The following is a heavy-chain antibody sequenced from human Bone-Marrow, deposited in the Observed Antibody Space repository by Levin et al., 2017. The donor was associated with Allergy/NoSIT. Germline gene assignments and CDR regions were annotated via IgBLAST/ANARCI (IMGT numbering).Heavy chain of an antibody. V-gene: IGHV1-18*04. Sequence: GGSLRLSCKASGSRFRTYGISWVRQAPRQGLEWMGWITPYNRKTNYARHFQGRVTMTTDTSSSTAYMELRNLRSDDTAVYYCARDEGGDPDYSYCGMDVWGQGTTVTVSS. J-gene: IGHJ6*02. CDR3: ARDEGGDPDYSYCGMDV. D-gene: IGHD2-21*02. CDR2: ITPYNRKT. CDR1: GSRFRTYG.